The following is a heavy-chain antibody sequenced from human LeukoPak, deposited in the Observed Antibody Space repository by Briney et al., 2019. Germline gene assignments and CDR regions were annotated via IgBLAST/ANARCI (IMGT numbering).Heavy chain of an antibody. D-gene: IGHD4-11*01. J-gene: IGHJ4*02. CDR2: ISGSGGSI. V-gene: IGHV3-23*01. CDR1: GFTFSSYA. CDR3: ACTAATTVIGRYYFDY. Sequence: GGSPRLSCAASGFTFSSYAMSWVRQAPGKGLEWVSAISGSGGSIYYADSVKGRFTISRDNSKNTLYLQMNSLRAEDTAVYYCACTAATTVIGRYYFDYWGQGTLVTVSS.